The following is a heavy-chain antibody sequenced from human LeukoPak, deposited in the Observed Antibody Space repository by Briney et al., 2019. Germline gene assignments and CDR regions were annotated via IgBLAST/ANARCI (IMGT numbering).Heavy chain of an antibody. CDR1: GGSISSGNYY. CDR3: AKGYSNYGFDYFDY. Sequence: PSETLSLTCTVSGGSISSGNYYWGWIRQPPGKGLEWIGNIYYSGSTYYNPSLMRRVTISVDTSKNQFSLKLSSVTAADTAVYYCAKGYSNYGFDYFDYWGQGTVVTVSS. D-gene: IGHD4-11*01. CDR2: IYYSGST. J-gene: IGHJ4*02. V-gene: IGHV4-39*07.